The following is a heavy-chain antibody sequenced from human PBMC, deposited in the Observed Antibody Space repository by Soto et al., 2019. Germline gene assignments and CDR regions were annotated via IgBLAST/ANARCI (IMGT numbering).Heavy chain of an antibody. J-gene: IGHJ4*02. CDR1: GGSISSYY. D-gene: IGHD2-15*01. V-gene: IGHV4-59*01. CDR3: ARGVVVVAAMCYFDY. CDR2: AYPREST. Sequence: SETLSLTCTVSGGSISSYYWSWIRQPPEKGLEWFRIAYPRESTNYNPYLKSRVTRSVDTANNQVSVKLSSVTAADTAVYYCARGVVVVAAMCYFDYWGQGTLVTVSS.